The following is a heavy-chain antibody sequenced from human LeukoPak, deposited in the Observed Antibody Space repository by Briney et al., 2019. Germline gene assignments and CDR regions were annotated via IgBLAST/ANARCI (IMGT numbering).Heavy chain of an antibody. D-gene: IGHD3-9*01. Sequence: SETLSLTCTVSGGSISSSSYYWGWIRQPPGKGLEWIGSIYYSGSTYYNPSLKSRVTISVDTSKNQFSLKLSSVTAADTAVYYCARPYYDILTGYFGWFDPWGQGTLVTVSS. V-gene: IGHV4-39*07. CDR1: GGSISSSSYY. CDR2: IYYSGST. J-gene: IGHJ5*02. CDR3: ARPYYDILTGYFGWFDP.